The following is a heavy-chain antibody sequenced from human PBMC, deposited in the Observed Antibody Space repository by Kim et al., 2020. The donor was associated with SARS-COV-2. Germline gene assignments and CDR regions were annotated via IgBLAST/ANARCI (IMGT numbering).Heavy chain of an antibody. CDR3: ARGRATVVSKRRGLNWFDP. CDR2: INHSGST. CDR1: GGSFSGYY. V-gene: IGHV4-34*01. Sequence: SETLSLTCAVYGGSFSGYYWSWIRQPPGKGLEWIGEINHSGSTNYNPSLKSRVTISVDTSKNQFSLKLSSVTAADTAVYYCARGRATVVSKRRGLNWFDP. J-gene: IGHJ5*02. D-gene: IGHD4-17*01.